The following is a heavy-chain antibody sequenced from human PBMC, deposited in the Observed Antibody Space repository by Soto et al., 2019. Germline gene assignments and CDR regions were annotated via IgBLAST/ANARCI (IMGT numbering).Heavy chain of an antibody. CDR1: GFTFSSYS. CDR3: AGDRQLLPTYFDY. CDR2: ISSSSSYI. D-gene: IGHD2-2*01. Sequence: GGSLRLSGAASGFTFSSYSMNWVRQAPGKGLEWVSSISSSSSYIYYADSVKGRFTISRDNAKNSLYLQMNSLRAEDTAVYYCAGDRQLLPTYFDYWGQGTLVTVSS. V-gene: IGHV3-21*01. J-gene: IGHJ4*02.